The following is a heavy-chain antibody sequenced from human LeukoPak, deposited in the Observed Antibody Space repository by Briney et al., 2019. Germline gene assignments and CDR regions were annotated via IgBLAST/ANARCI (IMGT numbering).Heavy chain of an antibody. D-gene: IGHD4-23*01. CDR2: INAGNGNT. CDR3: AREDGGGLDY. Sequence: ASVKVSCKASGYTFTSYAMHWVRQAPGQRLEWMGWINAGNGNTKYSLKFQGRVTITRDTSASTAYMERSSLRSEDTAVYYCAREDGGGLDYWGQGTLVTVSS. J-gene: IGHJ4*02. CDR1: GYTFTSYA. V-gene: IGHV1-3*01.